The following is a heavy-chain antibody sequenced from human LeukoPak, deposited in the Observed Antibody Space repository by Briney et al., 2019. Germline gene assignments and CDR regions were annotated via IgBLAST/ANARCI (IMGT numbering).Heavy chain of an antibody. D-gene: IGHD6-13*01. CDR3: AKDVASSWYEGAGF. V-gene: IGHV3-30*02. CDR1: GFTFSSYG. Sequence: GGSLRLSCAASGFTFSSYGMHWVRQAPGKGLEGVAFIRYDGSNKYYADSVKGRFTISRDNSKNTLYLQMNSLRAEDTAVYYCAKDVASSWYEGAGFWGQGTLVTVSS. J-gene: IGHJ4*02. CDR2: IRYDGSNK.